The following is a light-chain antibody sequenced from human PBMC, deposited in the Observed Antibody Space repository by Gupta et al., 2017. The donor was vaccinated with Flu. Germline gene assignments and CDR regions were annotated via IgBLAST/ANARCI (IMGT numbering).Light chain of an antibody. J-gene: IGKJ5*01. Sequence: DIQMTQSPSSLSAAVGDRVTITCRASQNIDNSLNWYQQRPGQSPAPLIYSATTLQNGVPSRFRGGGSGTEFTLTINSLRPEDFGTYHCQQSYSSPFNFGQGTRLDI. CDR2: SAT. CDR3: QQSYSSPFN. V-gene: IGKV1-39*01. CDR1: QNIDNS.